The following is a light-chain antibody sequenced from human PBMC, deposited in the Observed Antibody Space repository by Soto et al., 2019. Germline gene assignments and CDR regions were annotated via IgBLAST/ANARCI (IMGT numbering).Light chain of an antibody. J-gene: IGKJ1*01. CDR1: QSISTW. CDR2: DAS. CDR3: QQYNSFSWT. V-gene: IGKV1-5*01. Sequence: DIQMTQSPSTLSASVGDSVTITCRASQSISTWLARYQQKPGKAPKLLIYDASSLEGGVPSRFSGSGSGTEFTLTISGLQPDDFATYYCQQYNSFSWTFGQGTKVEIK.